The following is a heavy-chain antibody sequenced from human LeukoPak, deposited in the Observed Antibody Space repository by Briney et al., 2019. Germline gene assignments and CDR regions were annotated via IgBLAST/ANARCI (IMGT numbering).Heavy chain of an antibody. CDR3: ARHHGP. CDR2: IYYSGST. J-gene: IGHJ4*02. V-gene: IGHV4-39*01. Sequence: PSETLSLTCTVSGGSIASYSWSWIRQPPGKGLEWIGSIYYSGSTYYNPSLKSRVTISVDTSKNQFSLKLNSVTATDTAVYYCARHHGPWGQGTLVTVSS. CDR1: GGSIASYS.